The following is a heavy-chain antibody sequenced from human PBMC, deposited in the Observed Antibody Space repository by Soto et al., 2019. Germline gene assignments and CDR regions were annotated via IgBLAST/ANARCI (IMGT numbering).Heavy chain of an antibody. J-gene: IGHJ5*02. V-gene: IGHV4-39*01. CDR1: GDSISSSSYY. CDR2: IHYRANS. CDR3: ARPLQLAVSGFDP. D-gene: IGHD3-3*02. Sequence: SETLSLTCAVSGDSISSSSYYWAWIRQPPGKWLEWIGSIHYRANSYYSPSLKSRITISVDTSKNQISLRLSSVTAADTAVYYCARPLQLAVSGFDPWGQGTLVTVYS.